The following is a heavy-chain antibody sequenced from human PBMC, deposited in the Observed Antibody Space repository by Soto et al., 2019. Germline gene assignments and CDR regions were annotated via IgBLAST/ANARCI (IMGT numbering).Heavy chain of an antibody. CDR2: ISGSGGST. V-gene: IGHV3-23*01. Sequence: GGSLRLSCAASGFTFSSYAMSWVRQAPGKGLEWVSAISGSGGSTYYADSVKGRFTISRDNSKNTLYLQMNSLRAEDTAVYYCAKGKADWNYLARFDPWGQGTLVTVSS. J-gene: IGHJ5*02. CDR3: AKGKADWNYLARFDP. CDR1: GFTFSSYA. D-gene: IGHD1-7*01.